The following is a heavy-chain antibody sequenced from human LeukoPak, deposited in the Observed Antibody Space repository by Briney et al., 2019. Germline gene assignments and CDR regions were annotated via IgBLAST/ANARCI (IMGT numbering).Heavy chain of an antibody. D-gene: IGHD3-22*01. CDR1: GYSISSGYY. V-gene: IGHV4-38-2*02. CDR3: ARRAITMIVTD. Sequence: SETLSLTCTVSGYSISSGYYWGWIRQPPGRGLEWIGSIYHSGSTYYNPSLKSRVTISVDTSKNQFSLKLSSVTAADTAVYYCARRAITMIVTDWGQGTLVTVSS. J-gene: IGHJ4*02. CDR2: IYHSGST.